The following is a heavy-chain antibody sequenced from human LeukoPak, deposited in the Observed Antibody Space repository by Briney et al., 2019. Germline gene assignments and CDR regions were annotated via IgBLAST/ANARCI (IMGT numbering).Heavy chain of an antibody. Sequence: PGGSLRLSCAVSAFPIGSYWMTWVRRAPGKGLEWVADIKRDGSERYYVDSVKGRFTVSRDNSKNTLYLQMNSLRAEDTAVYYCTRGPAHRFDYWGQGTLVTVSS. CDR2: IKRDGSER. V-gene: IGHV3-7*04. D-gene: IGHD3-10*01. CDR1: AFPIGSYW. J-gene: IGHJ4*02. CDR3: TRGPAHRFDY.